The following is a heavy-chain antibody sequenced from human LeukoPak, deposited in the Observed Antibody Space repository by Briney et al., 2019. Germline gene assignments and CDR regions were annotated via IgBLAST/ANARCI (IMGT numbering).Heavy chain of an antibody. Sequence: PGGSLRLSCAASGFTFSSYSMNWVRQAPGKGPEWVSYISSSSSTIYYADSVKGRFTISRDNSKNSLYLQMNSLRAEDTALYYCAKDFNWNYGRPDYWGQGTLVTVSS. CDR1: GFTFSSYS. D-gene: IGHD1-7*01. CDR2: ISSSSSTI. J-gene: IGHJ4*02. V-gene: IGHV3-48*04. CDR3: AKDFNWNYGRPDY.